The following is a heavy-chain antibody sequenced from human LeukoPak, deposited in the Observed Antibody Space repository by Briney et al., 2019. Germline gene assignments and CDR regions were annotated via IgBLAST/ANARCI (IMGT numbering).Heavy chain of an antibody. Sequence: PSETLSLTCAVAGVPVNDFHWSWIRQSPGRGLEWLGWISDSGTTNYNPSFRSRLAIPADTSKSQLSLELTSVTAADTAVYYCARHVEHAAYFRYWGQGSLVTVSS. CDR1: GVPVNDFH. CDR3: ARHVEHAAYFRY. V-gene: IGHV4-59*08. J-gene: IGHJ4*02. CDR2: ISDSGTT. D-gene: IGHD1/OR15-1a*01.